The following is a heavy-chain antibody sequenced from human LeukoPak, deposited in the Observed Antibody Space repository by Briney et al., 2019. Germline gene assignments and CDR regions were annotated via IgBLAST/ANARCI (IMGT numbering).Heavy chain of an antibody. D-gene: IGHD3-3*01. CDR1: GFTFSSYA. CDR3: AKAARADFWSGYSFDAFDI. Sequence: PGGSLRLSCAASGFTFSSYAMSCVRQAPGKGLEWGSAISGSGGGTYYADSVKGRFTIPRDNSKNTLYVQMTSLRAEDTAVYYCAKAARADFWSGYSFDAFDIWGQGTMVTVSS. V-gene: IGHV3-23*01. CDR2: ISGSGGGT. J-gene: IGHJ3*02.